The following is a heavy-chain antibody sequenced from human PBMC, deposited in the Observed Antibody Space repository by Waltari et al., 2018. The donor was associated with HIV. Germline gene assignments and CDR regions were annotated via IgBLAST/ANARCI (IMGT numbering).Heavy chain of an antibody. D-gene: IGHD5-18*01. J-gene: IGHJ4*02. CDR1: GFTFSSYA. CDR3: AKGETAMAKGIADY. CDR2: ISGSGGST. V-gene: IGHV3-23*01. Sequence: EVQLLESGGGLVQPGGSLRLSCAASGFTFSSYAMSCVRLVPGKGLEWVSAISGSGGSTYYADSVKGRFTISRDNSKNTLYLQMNSLRAEDTAVYYCAKGETAMAKGIADYWGQGTLVTVSS.